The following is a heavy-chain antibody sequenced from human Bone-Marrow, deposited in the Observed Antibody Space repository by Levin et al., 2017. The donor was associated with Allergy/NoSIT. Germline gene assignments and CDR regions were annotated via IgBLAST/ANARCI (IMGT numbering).Heavy chain of an antibody. CDR1: GFTFSSYA. D-gene: IGHD2-2*01. CDR2: ISASGGST. CDR3: AKGGDSGWDIVLLPADDY. V-gene: IGHV3-23*01. J-gene: IGHJ4*02. Sequence: AGGSLRLSCAASGFTFSSYAMSWVRQAPGKGLEWVSGISASGGSTYYADSVKGRFTISRDISKKTLYLQMNSLRAEDTAVYYCAKGGDSGWDIVLLPADDYWGQGTLVTVSS.